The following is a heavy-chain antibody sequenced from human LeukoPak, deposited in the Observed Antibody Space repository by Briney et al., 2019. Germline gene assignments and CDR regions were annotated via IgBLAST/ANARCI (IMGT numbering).Heavy chain of an antibody. J-gene: IGHJ4*02. CDR2: IYYSGST. CDR1: GGSISSSSYY. CDR3: ARVFTTSGSYQLNY. D-gene: IGHD1-26*01. Sequence: PSETLSLTCTVSGGSISSSSYYWGWIRQPPGKGLEWIGSIYYSGSTYYNPSLKSRVTISVDTSKNQFSLKLSSVTAADTAVYYCARVFTTSGSYQLNYWGQGTLVTVSS. V-gene: IGHV4-39*07.